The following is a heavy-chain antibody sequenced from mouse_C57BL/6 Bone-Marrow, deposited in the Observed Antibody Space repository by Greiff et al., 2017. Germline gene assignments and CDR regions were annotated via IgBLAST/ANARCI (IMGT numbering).Heavy chain of an antibody. D-gene: IGHD1-1*01. J-gene: IGHJ2*01. CDR2: INPNNGGT. CDR3: ALTTVVAGGFDY. CDR1: GYTFTDYN. V-gene: IGHV1-18*01. Sequence: VQLKESGPELVKPGASVKIPCKASGYTFTDYNMDWVKQSHGKSLEWIGDINPNNGGTIYNQKFKGKATLTVDKSSSTAYMELRSLTSEDTAVYYCALTTVVAGGFDYWGQGTTLTVSS.